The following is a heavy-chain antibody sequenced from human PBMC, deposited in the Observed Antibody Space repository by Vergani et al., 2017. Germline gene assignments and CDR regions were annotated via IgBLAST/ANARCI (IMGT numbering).Heavy chain of an antibody. D-gene: IGHD6-6*01. CDR3: ARGLETGIAARYYYMDV. V-gene: IGHV4-59*01. CDR2: IYYSGST. CDR1: GGSISSYY. J-gene: IGHJ6*03. Sequence: QVQLQESGPGLVKPSETLSLTCTVSGGSISSYYWSWIRQPPGKGLEWIRYIYYSGSTNYNPSLKSRVTISVDTSKNQFSLKLSSVTAADTAVYYCARGLETGIAARYYYMDVWGKGTTVTVSS.